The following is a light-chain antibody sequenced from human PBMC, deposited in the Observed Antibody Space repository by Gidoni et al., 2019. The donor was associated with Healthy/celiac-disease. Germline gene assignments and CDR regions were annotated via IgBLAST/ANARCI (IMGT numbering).Light chain of an antibody. Sequence: SYFLTQPPSLSVAPGQTVRITCGVNNIGSKSVHWYQKKPGQAPVLVVYDDSDRPSGIPERFSGSNSGNTATLTISRVEAGDEADYYCQVWDSSSDHWVFGGGTKLTVL. V-gene: IGLV3-21*02. CDR2: DDS. J-gene: IGLJ3*02. CDR3: QVWDSSSDHWV. CDR1: NIGSKS.